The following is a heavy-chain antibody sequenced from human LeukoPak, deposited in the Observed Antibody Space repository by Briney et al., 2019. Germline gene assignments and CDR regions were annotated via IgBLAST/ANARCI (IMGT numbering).Heavy chain of an antibody. CDR3: AKGTEGYCSGTICYPFDY. CDR2: ITGSGSDT. V-gene: IGHV3-23*01. CDR1: GFTFSSYA. J-gene: IGHJ4*02. D-gene: IGHD2-15*01. Sequence: GGSLRLSCEASGFTFSSYAMNWVRQVPGKGLEWVSSITGSGSDTYFVDSVKGRSTISRDNSKNTLYLQLNSLRAEDTAVYYRAKGTEGYCSGTICYPFDYWGRGTLVTVSS.